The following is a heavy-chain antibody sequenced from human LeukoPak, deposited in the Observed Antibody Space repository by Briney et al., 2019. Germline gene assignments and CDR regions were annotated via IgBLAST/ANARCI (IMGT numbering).Heavy chain of an antibody. D-gene: IGHD2-2*03. Sequence: ASVKVPCKASGYTFTGYYMHWVRQAPGQGLEWMGWINPNSGGTNYAQKFQGWVTMTRDTSISTAYMELSRLRSDDTAVYYCARDGGYCSSTSCLYYYYGMDVWGQGTTVTVSS. CDR2: INPNSGGT. V-gene: IGHV1-2*04. CDR3: ARDGGYCSSTSCLYYYYGMDV. CDR1: GYTFTGYY. J-gene: IGHJ6*02.